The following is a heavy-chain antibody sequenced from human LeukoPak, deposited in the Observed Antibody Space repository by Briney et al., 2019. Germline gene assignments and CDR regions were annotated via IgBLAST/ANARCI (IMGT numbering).Heavy chain of an antibody. CDR1: GFTFSSNW. Sequence: GGSLRLSCAASGFTFSSNWMHWVRQAPGKGLEWVSYISSGSGTIYYADSVKGRFTISRDNAKNSLYLHMNSLRDEDTAVYYCASRNYYGSGPDYWGQGTLVTVSS. D-gene: IGHD3-10*01. CDR2: ISSGSGTI. V-gene: IGHV3-48*02. J-gene: IGHJ4*02. CDR3: ASRNYYGSGPDY.